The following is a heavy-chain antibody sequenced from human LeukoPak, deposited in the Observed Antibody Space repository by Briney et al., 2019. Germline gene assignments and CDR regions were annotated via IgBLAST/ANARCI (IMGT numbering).Heavy chain of an antibody. CDR1: GGTFSSYA. CDR2: IIPIFGTA. D-gene: IGHD6-6*01. CDR3: ARGIAARPKSYYMDV. Sequence: ASVKVSCKASGGTFSSYAISWVRQAPGQGLEWMGGIIPIFGTANYAQKFQGRVTITTDESTSTAYMELSSLRSEDTAVYYCARGIAARPKSYYMDVWGKGTTVTVSS. J-gene: IGHJ6*03. V-gene: IGHV1-69*05.